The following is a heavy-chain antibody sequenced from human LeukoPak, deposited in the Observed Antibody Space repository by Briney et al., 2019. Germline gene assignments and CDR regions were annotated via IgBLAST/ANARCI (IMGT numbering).Heavy chain of an antibody. Sequence: GGSLRLSCAPSGFTFDTYAMTWVRPAPGEGLEWVSAINGSGGSTSYADSVKGRFTIYRDNSKNTLYLQMNSLRAEDTAVYYCAKEERYNYYMDVWGKGTTVTVSS. CDR1: GFTFDTYA. V-gene: IGHV3-23*01. CDR2: INGSGGST. CDR3: AKEERYNYYMDV. D-gene: IGHD1-26*01. J-gene: IGHJ6*03.